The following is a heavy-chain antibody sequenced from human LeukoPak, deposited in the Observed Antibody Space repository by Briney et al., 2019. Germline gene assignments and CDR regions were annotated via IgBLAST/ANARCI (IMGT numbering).Heavy chain of an antibody. Sequence: GGPLRLSCAASGFTFSTYGMHWVRQAPAKGLAGVAVIWYYGSNKYYAASVKGRLTISRDNSKNTLYLQMNSLRAEDTAVYYCARGVEGFDYWGQGTLVTVSS. V-gene: IGHV3-33*01. J-gene: IGHJ4*02. CDR1: GFTFSTYG. CDR3: ARGVEGFDY. CDR2: IWYYGSNK.